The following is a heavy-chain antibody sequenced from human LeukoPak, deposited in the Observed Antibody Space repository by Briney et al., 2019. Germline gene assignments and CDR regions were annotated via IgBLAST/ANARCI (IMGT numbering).Heavy chain of an antibody. D-gene: IGHD3-10*01. Sequence: GGSLRLSCTASGFTFSSYAMSWVRQAPGKGLEWVSVISGSGGSTYYAGSVKGRFTISRDNSENTLCLQMNSLRAEDTAIYYCAKGVPFGELQPPWFDPWGQGTLVTVSS. CDR1: GFTFSSYA. V-gene: IGHV3-23*01. CDR3: AKGVPFGELQPPWFDP. CDR2: ISGSGGST. J-gene: IGHJ5*02.